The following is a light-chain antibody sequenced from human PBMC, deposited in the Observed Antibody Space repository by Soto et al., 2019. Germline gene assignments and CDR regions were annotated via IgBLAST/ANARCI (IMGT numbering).Light chain of an antibody. J-gene: IGLJ1*01. CDR2: EVN. CDR1: SSDVGGYNY. Sequence: QSVLTQPPPASGSPGQSVAISFTGTSSDVGGYNYVSWYQQHPGKAPKLMIYEVNKRPSGVPGRFSGSKSGNTASLTVYALQAEDEAAYYCSASEGSTKVFGTETQVAGL. V-gene: IGLV2-8*01. CDR3: SASEGSTKV.